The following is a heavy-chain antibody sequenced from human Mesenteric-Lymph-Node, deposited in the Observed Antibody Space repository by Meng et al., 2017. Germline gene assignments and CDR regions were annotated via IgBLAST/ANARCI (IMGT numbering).Heavy chain of an antibody. CDR2: IYHSGSN. CDR1: GGSIRRSNW. CDR3: ASGRKYCSSTSCYGQFDY. J-gene: IGHJ4*02. D-gene: IGHD2-2*01. V-gene: IGHV4-4*02. Sequence: QGAQEGGGPGVGDPSGTLSLTCAGCGGSIRRSNWWSWVRQPPGKGLEWIGEIYHSGSNNYNPSLKSRVTISVDKSKNQFSLKLSSVTAADTAVYYCASGRKYCSSTSCYGQFDYWGQGTLVAVSS.